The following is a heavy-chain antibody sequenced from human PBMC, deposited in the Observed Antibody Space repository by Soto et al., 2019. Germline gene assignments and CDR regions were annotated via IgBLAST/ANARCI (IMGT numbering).Heavy chain of an antibody. D-gene: IGHD2-15*01. Sequence: GASVKVSCKASGYTFTGYYMHWVRQAPGQGLEWMGWINPNSGGTNYAQKFQGWVTMTRDTSISTAHMELSRLKTDDTAVYYCARGGAVAATPSAFDIWGQGTMVTVSS. CDR1: GYTFTGYY. V-gene: IGHV1-2*04. CDR2: INPNSGGT. CDR3: ARGGAVAATPSAFDI. J-gene: IGHJ3*02.